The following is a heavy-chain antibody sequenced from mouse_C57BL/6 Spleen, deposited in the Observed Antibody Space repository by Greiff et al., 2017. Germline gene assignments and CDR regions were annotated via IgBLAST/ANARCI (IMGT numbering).Heavy chain of an antibody. CDR2: IYPRSGNT. V-gene: IGHV1-81*01. D-gene: IGHD1-1*01. CDR3: AREGEVRSWYFEV. CDR1: GYTFTSYG. J-gene: IGHJ1*03. Sequence: QVQLQESGAELARPGASVKLSCKASGYTFTSYGISWVKQRTGQGLEWIGEIYPRSGNTYYNEKFKGKATLTADKSSSTAYMELRSLTSDDSAVYFCAREGEVRSWYFEVWGTGTTVTVAS.